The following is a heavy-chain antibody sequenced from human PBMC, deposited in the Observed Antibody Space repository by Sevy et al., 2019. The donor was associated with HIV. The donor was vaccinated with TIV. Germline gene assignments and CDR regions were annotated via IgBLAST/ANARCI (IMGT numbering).Heavy chain of an antibody. CDR3: TRSLASGYFVTFDH. CDR2: LQSGGST. V-gene: IGHV3-53*01. Sequence: GGSLRLSCEVSGFTVSSKYMSWVRQAPGKGLEWVSVLQSGGSTHYADSVKGRFTISRDNSKNTLYLQMNSLRAEDTAVYYCTRSLASGYFVTFDHWGQGALVTGSS. CDR1: GFTVSSKY. J-gene: IGHJ4*02. D-gene: IGHD5-12*01.